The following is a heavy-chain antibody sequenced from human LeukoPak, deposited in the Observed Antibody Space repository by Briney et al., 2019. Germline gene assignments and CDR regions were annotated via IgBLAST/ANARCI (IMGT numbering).Heavy chain of an antibody. J-gene: IGHJ4*02. CDR2: FNPEDAET. V-gene: IGHV1-24*01. D-gene: IGHD4-17*01. CDR3: ATEIVGYGDVHYFDS. Sequence: ASVKVSCKVSGCTLTEISMHWVRQAPGQGLEWMGGFNPEDAETIYARSFQGRLTVTEDTSTDTAYMELSSLRSEDTAMYYCATEIVGYGDVHYFDSWGQGTLVTVSS. CDR1: GCTLTEIS.